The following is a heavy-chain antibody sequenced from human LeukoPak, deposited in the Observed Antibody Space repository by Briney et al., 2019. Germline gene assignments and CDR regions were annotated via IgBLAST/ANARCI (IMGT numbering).Heavy chain of an antibody. Sequence: GASVKVSCKASGYTFTSYGISWVRQSPGQGLEWMGWISAYNGNTNYAQKLQGRVTMTTDTSTSTAYMELRSLRSDDTAVYYCARDGRVVPAAIPDIWGQGTMVTVSS. D-gene: IGHD2-2*01. V-gene: IGHV1-18*01. CDR3: ARDGRVVPAAIPDI. J-gene: IGHJ3*02. CDR2: ISAYNGNT. CDR1: GYTFTSYG.